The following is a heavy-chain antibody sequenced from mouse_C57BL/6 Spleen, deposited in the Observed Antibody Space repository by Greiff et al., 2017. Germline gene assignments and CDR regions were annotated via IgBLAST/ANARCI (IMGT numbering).Heavy chain of an antibody. V-gene: IGHV1-64*01. CDR2: IHPNSGST. J-gene: IGHJ2*01. D-gene: IGHD2-4*01. Sequence: QVQLQQPGAELVKPGASVKLSCKASGYTFTSYWMHWVKQRPGQGLEWIGMIHPNSGSTNYNEKFKSKATLTVDKSSSTAYMQLSSLTSEDSAVYYCARYGDYENYFDYWGQGTTLTVSS. CDR1: GYTFTSYW. CDR3: ARYGDYENYFDY.